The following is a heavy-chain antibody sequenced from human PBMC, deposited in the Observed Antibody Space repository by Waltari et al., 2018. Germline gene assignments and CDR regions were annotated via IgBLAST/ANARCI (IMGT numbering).Heavy chain of an antibody. CDR2: IDYSGST. CDR3: ASGAVQGVIFSWFDP. J-gene: IGHJ5*02. V-gene: IGHV4-39*01. CDR1: GGSISSSSYY. D-gene: IGHD3-10*01. Sequence: QLQLQESGPGLVKPSETLSLTCTVSGGSISSSSYYWGWIRQPPGKGLEWIGSIDYSGSTYYNPSRKSRVTISVDTSKNQFSLKLSSVTAADTAVYYCASGAVQGVIFSWFDPWGQGTLVTVSS.